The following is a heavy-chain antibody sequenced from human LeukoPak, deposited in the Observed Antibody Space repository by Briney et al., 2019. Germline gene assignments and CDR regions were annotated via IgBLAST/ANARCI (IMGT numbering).Heavy chain of an antibody. CDR2: IKRDESEK. J-gene: IGHJ3*02. CDR1: GFTFSSYW. CDR3: ARAGSYYRSDAFDI. Sequence: GGSLRLSCAASGFTFSSYWMSWVRQAPGKGLEWVANIKRDESEKYYVDSVKGRFTISRDNAKNSLYLQMNSLRAEDTAVYYCARAGSYYRSDAFDIWGQGTMVTVSS. D-gene: IGHD1-26*01. V-gene: IGHV3-7*01.